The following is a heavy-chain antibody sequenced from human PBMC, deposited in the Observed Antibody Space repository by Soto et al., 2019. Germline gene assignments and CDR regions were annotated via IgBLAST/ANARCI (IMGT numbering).Heavy chain of an antibody. CDR1: GFSLSTSGVG. CDR3: AHVAYYGSASLDN. V-gene: IGHV2-5*02. D-gene: IGHD3-10*01. CDR2: IYWDDDK. J-gene: IGHJ4*02. Sequence: QITLKESGPTLVKPTQTLTLTCPVSGFSLSTSGVGVAWIRQPPGKALQWLGIIYWDDDKRYSPSLRSRLTITKDSPTNPVVLSMANMQSVDTATYFCAHVAYYGSASLDNWGQGTLVSVSS.